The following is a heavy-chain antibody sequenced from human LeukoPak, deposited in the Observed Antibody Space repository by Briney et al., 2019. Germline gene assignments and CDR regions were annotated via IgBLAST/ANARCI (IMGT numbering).Heavy chain of an antibody. D-gene: IGHD3-10*01. J-gene: IGHJ1*01. CDR2: ISSSGSTI. CDR3: AREGYYGSRYFQH. V-gene: IGHV3-11*01. Sequence: GGSLRLSYAASGFTFSDYYMSWIRQAPGKGLVWVSYISSSGSTIYYADSVKGRFTISRDNAKNSLYLQMNSLRAEDTAVYYCAREGYYGSRYFQHWGQGTLVTVSS. CDR1: GFTFSDYY.